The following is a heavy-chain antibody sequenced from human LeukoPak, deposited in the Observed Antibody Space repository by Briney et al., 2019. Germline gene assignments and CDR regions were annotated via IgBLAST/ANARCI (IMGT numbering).Heavy chain of an antibody. CDR1: GFTYSGYW. V-gene: IGHV3-7*01. D-gene: IGHD2-2*01. Sequence: GGPLRLFCAASGFTYSGYWMNGVRQAPGKGLEWVDNIKQDGSDKYYVDSVKGRFTISRDNAKNSLFLEMNSLRAEDTAVYYCARDYACDYWGQGTLVTVSS. CDR3: ARDYACDY. CDR2: IKQDGSDK. J-gene: IGHJ4*02.